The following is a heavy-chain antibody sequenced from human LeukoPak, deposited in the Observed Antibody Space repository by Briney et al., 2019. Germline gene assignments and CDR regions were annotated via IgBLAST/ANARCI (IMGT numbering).Heavy chain of an antibody. V-gene: IGHV3-11*04. J-gene: IGHJ4*02. Sequence: GGSLRLSCAASGFTFDDYGMSWLRQAPGKGLEWASYISSSGSTIYYADSVKGRFTISRDNAKNSLYLQMNSLRAEDTAVYYCARDYFGSFDYWGQGTLVTVSS. CDR1: GFTFDDYG. CDR2: ISSSGSTI. D-gene: IGHD3-10*01. CDR3: ARDYFGSFDY.